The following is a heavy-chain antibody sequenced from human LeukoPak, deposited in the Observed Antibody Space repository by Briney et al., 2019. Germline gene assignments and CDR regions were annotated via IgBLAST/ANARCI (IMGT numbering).Heavy chain of an antibody. J-gene: IGHJ1*01. CDR3: ARLGTYSARD. V-gene: IGHV4-59*01. CDR1: GGSISTYY. CDR2: TYYSGST. Sequence: SETLSLTCTVSGGSISTYYWSWIRQPPGKGLEWIGYTYYSGSTNYNPSLKSRVTMSVDTSKNQFSLKLSSVTAADTAVYYCARLGTYSARDWGQGTLVTVSS. D-gene: IGHD6-13*01.